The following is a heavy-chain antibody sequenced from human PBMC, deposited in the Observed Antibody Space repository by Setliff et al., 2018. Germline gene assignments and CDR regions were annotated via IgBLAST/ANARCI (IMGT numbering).Heavy chain of an antibody. Sequence: SVKVPCKTSGFMFSTYGLSWVRQAPGQAPAWIGCISGYTGDTNYAPKFRDRVTLTIDPSWTTAYRELRSLKSDDTAFYYCARSSAPSVVLAAEFEFWGQGTLVTVSS. CDR3: ARSSAPSVVLAAEFEF. CDR1: GFMFSTYG. CDR2: ISGYTGDT. J-gene: IGHJ4*02. V-gene: IGHV1-18*01. D-gene: IGHD3-9*01.